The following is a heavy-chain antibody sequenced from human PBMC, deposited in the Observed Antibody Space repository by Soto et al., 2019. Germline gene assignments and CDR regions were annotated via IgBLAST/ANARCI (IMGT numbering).Heavy chain of an antibody. V-gene: IGHV1-8*01. J-gene: IGHJ4*02. CDR1: GYTFTSCD. CDR3: ARGRVPYGSGSYYAY. D-gene: IGHD3-10*01. Sequence: ASVKVSCKASGYTFTSCDINWVRQATGQGLEWMGWMNPNSGNTGYAQKFQGRVTMTRNTSISTAYMELSSLRSEDTAVYYCARGRVPYGSGSYYAYWGQGTLVTVSS. CDR2: MNPNSGNT.